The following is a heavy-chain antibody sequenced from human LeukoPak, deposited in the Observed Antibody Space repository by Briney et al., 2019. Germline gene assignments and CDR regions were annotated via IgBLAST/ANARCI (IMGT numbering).Heavy chain of an antibody. D-gene: IGHD6-13*01. CDR1: GFTFSDYY. CDR2: ISSSGSTI. J-gene: IGHJ5*02. Sequence: GGSLRLSCAASGFTFSDYYMSWIRQAPGKGLEWVSYISSSGSTIYYADSVKGRFTISRDNAKNSLYLQMNSLRAEDTAVYCCARDKTAAAGWFDPWGQGTLVTVSS. CDR3: ARDKTAAAGWFDP. V-gene: IGHV3-11*01.